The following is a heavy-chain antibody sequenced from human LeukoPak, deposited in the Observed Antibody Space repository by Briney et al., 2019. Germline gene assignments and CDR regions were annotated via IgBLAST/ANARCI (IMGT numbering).Heavy chain of an antibody. J-gene: IGHJ4*02. CDR3: ARDGGIAVAGILGFDY. V-gene: IGHV4-34*01. Sequence: PSETLSLTCTVYGGSYRAYYWTWIRQPPGKGLELLGEINHGGSTIYHPSLKSRVTISVDKSKNQFSLKLSSVTAADTAVYYCARDGGIAVAGILGFDYWGQGTLVTVSS. CDR1: GGSYRAYY. CDR2: INHGGST. D-gene: IGHD6-19*01.